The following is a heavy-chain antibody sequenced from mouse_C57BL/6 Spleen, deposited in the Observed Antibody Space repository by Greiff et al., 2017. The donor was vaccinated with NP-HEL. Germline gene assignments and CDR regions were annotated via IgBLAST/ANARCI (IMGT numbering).Heavy chain of an antibody. Sequence: EVKLMESGGGLVQPKGSLKLSCAASGFSFNTYAMNWVRQAPGKGLEWVARIRSKSNNYATYYADSVKDRFTISRDDSESMLYLQMNNLKTEDTAMYYCVGGYYQGFDDWGQGTTLTVSS. D-gene: IGHD2-3*01. J-gene: IGHJ2*01. V-gene: IGHV10-1*01. CDR1: GFSFNTYA. CDR2: IRSKSNNYAT. CDR3: VGGYYQGFDD.